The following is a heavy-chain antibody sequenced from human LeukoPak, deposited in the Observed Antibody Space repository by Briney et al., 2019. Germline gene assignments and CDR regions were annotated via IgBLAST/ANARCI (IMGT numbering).Heavy chain of an antibody. V-gene: IGHV3-74*01. D-gene: IGHD6-13*01. CDR1: GFTFSSYW. J-gene: IGHJ5*01. CDR2: INSDGSST. CDR3: ASERPSSSWYDF. Sequence: GSLILSCAASGFTFSSYWMHWVRPAPGKGLVWVSRINSDGSSTSYADSVKGRFTISRDNAKNTLYLQMDSLRAEDTALYYCASERPSSSWYDFWGQGTLVTVSS.